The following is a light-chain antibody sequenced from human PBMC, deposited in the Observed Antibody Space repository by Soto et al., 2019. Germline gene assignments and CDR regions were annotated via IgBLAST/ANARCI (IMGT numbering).Light chain of an antibody. J-gene: IGKJ1*01. CDR2: AAS. Sequence: DIQMTQSPSSVSXXEXXXXNXXXLASQGISSWLAWYQQKPGKAPKLLIYAASSLQSGVPSRFSGSGSGTDFTLTISSLQPEDFATYYCQQANSFPPTFGQGTKVDIK. V-gene: IGKV1-12*01. CDR1: QGISSW. CDR3: QQANSFPPT.